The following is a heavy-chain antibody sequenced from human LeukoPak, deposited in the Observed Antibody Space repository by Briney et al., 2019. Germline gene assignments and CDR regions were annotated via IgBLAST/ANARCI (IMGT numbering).Heavy chain of an antibody. V-gene: IGHV3-66*02. D-gene: IGHD2-21*02. J-gene: IGHJ4*02. CDR3: ASATYCSGDCYAFFYS. CDR1: VFPVSSKY. Sequence: PGGSLRLSCAASVFPVSSKYMSGVRQAPGKGLEGVSSFCSGASTFYADSVKGRFTISRDNSKNTVYLQMNSLRAEDTALYYCASATYCSGDCYAFFYSWGQGTLVTVSS. CDR2: FCSGAST.